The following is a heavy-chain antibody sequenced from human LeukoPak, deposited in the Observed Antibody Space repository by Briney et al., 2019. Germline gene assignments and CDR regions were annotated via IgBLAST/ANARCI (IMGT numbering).Heavy chain of an antibody. D-gene: IGHD7-27*01. CDR1: GYTFSTYP. J-gene: IGHJ4*02. Sequence: SVKVSCKASGYTFSTYPMNWVRQAPGQGLEWMGGIIPIFGTANYAQKFQGRVTITADESTSTAYMELSSLRSEDTAVYYCARGANWAKGFDYWGQGTLVTVSS. V-gene: IGHV1-69*13. CDR2: IIPIFGTA. CDR3: ARGANWAKGFDY.